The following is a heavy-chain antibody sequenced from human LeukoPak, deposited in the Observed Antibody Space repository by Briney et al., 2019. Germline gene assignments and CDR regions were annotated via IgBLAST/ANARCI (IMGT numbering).Heavy chain of an antibody. CDR3: ARGTSTIVATFSY. Sequence: SETLSLTCTVSGYSISSGYYWGWIRQPPGKGLEWIGSICHSGTTYYNPSLKSRVTISVDTSKNQFSLRLSSVTAADTAVYYCARGTSTIVATFSYWGQGTLVTVSS. CDR1: GYSISSGYY. V-gene: IGHV4-38-2*02. J-gene: IGHJ4*02. CDR2: ICHSGTT. D-gene: IGHD5-12*01.